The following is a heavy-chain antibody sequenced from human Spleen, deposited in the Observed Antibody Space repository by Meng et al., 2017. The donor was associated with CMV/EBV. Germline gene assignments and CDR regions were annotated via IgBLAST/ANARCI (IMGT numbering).Heavy chain of an antibody. CDR1: GFTFSSYS. V-gene: IGHV3-21*01. J-gene: IGHJ3*02. D-gene: IGHD3-10*01. CDR2: ISSSSSYI. CDR3: ARDSEGGFGVLLFWASFDI. Sequence: GESLKISCAASGFTFSSYSLNWVRQAPGKGLEWVSSISSSSSYIYYADSVKGRFTISRDNAKNSLYLQMNSLRAEDTAVYYCARDSEGGFGVLLFWASFDIWGQGTMVTVSS.